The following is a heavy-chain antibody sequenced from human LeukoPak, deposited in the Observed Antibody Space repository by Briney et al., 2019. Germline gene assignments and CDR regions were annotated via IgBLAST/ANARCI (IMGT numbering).Heavy chain of an antibody. CDR1: GDSVSSNSVT. D-gene: IGHD2-2*01. J-gene: IGHJ5*02. Sequence: SQTLSLTCAISGDSVSSNSVTWNWIRQSPSRGLEWLGRTYYRSAWYNDYAVSVRGRITVNPDASKNQFSLHLNSVTPEDTAVYYCARRLTQYDCFDPWGQGILVTVSS. V-gene: IGHV6-1*01. CDR2: TYYRSAWYN. CDR3: ARRLTQYDCFDP.